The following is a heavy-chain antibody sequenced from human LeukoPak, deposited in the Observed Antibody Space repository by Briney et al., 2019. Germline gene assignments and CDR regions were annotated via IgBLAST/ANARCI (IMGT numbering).Heavy chain of an antibody. CDR3: VRASVESGGAFDI. Sequence: SETLSLTCTVSGGSISEDYWSWIRQPPGMGLEWIGYVSHSGFNKSNGDITNYNPSLESRITTSRDTSKNQFSLKLSSMTAADTAVYYCVRASVESGGAFDIWGQGTMVTVSS. J-gene: IGHJ3*02. CDR2: VSHSGFNKSNGDIT. V-gene: IGHV4-59*01. CDR1: GGSISEDY. D-gene: IGHD2-15*01.